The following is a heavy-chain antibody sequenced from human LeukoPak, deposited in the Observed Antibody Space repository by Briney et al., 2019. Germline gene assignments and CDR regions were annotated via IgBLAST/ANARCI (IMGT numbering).Heavy chain of an antibody. J-gene: IGHJ3*02. Sequence: GGSLRLSCAASGFTFSSYWMSWVRQAPGKGLEWVANIKQDGSEKYYVDSVKGRFTISRDNAKNSLYLQMNSLRAEDTAVYYCARATHYDFWSGRRAFDIWGQGTMVTVSS. CDR1: GFTFSSYW. V-gene: IGHV3-7*01. CDR2: IKQDGSEK. D-gene: IGHD3-3*01. CDR3: ARATHYDFWSGRRAFDI.